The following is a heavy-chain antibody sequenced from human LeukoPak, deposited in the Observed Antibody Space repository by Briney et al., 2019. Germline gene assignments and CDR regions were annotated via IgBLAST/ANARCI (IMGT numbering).Heavy chain of an antibody. CDR3: ARGRHSSGWYVDY. V-gene: IGHV1-8*01. D-gene: IGHD6-19*01. Sequence: ASVKVSCNASGYTFTSYDINWVRQATGQGLEWMGWMNSNSGNTGYAQKFQGRVTMTRNTSIGTAYMELSSLRSEDTAVYYCARGRHSSGWYVDYWGQGTLVTVSS. J-gene: IGHJ4*02. CDR2: MNSNSGNT. CDR1: GYTFTSYD.